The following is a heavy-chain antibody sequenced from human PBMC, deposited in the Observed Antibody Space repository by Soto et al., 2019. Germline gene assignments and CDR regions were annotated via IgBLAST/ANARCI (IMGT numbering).Heavy chain of an antibody. V-gene: IGHV4-61*08. J-gene: IGHJ5*02. D-gene: IGHD7-27*01. Sequence: PSETLSLTCSVSGGSVTSGGYHWNWIRQSQGKGLEWIGYMYYTVTTNYNPSLRSRVSISIDTSKTQFSLKLTSVTAADPGVYYCVRDVLGPCGQGTQVTVSS. CDR3: VRDVLGP. CDR1: GGSVTSGGYH. CDR2: MYYTVTT.